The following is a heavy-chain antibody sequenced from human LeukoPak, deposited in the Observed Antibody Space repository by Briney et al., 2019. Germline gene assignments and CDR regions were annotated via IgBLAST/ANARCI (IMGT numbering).Heavy chain of an antibody. Sequence: SETLSLTCTVSGGSISSGGYYWSWIRQPPGKGLEWIGYIYHSGSTYYNPSLKSRVTISVDRSKNQFSLKLSSVTAADTAVYYCARDTYCSSTSCADAFDIWGQGTMVTVSS. V-gene: IGHV4-30-2*01. CDR3: ARDTYCSSTSCADAFDI. CDR2: IYHSGST. CDR1: GGSISSGGYY. J-gene: IGHJ3*02. D-gene: IGHD2-2*01.